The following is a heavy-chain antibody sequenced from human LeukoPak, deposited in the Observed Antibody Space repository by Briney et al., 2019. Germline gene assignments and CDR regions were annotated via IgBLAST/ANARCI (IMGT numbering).Heavy chain of an antibody. D-gene: IGHD2-15*01. J-gene: IGHJ4*02. Sequence: GGSLRLSCAASAFSSSNYAMAWVRQAPGKGLEWVSSVSTSGSNTYYTDSVKGRFTVSRDDAKNTLYLQMNGLRAEDTAIYYCAKELFPFCFFPFFFWGQGTLVTVSS. CDR1: AFSSSNYA. CDR3: AKELFPFCFFPFFF. V-gene: IGHV3-23*01. CDR2: VSTSGSNT.